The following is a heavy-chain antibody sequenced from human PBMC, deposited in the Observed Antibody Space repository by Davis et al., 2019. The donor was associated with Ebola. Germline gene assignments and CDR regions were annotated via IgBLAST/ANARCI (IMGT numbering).Heavy chain of an antibody. CDR2: INHSGST. D-gene: IGHD2-15*01. CDR1: GGSFSGYY. V-gene: IGHV4-34*01. Sequence: SETLSLTCAVSGGSFSGYYWSWICQRPGKGLEWIGEINHSGSTNYNPSLKSRVTITVDKSKNQFSLTLSSVTAADTAVYYCARECSDGVHWWFDPWCQGTLVTASS. J-gene: IGHJ5*02. CDR3: ARECSDGVHWWFDP.